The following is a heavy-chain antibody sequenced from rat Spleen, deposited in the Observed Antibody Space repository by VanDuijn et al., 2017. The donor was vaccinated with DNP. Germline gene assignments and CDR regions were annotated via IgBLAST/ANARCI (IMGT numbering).Heavy chain of an antibody. CDR1: GFNFDDHW. J-gene: IGHJ4*01. V-gene: IGHV4-2*01. D-gene: IGHD1-5*01. Sequence: EVKLVESGGGLVQPGRSLKLPCAASGFNFDDHWMAWVRQAPGKGLEWIGEINKGSTTINYTPSLKDKFNISRDNAQSTLYLQVNKVGSEDTAIYYCVRVEYTHAMDAWGQGTSVTVSS. CDR2: INKGSTTI. CDR3: VRVEYTHAMDA.